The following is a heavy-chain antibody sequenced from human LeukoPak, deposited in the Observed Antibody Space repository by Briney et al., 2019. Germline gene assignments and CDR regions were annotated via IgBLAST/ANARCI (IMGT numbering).Heavy chain of an antibody. D-gene: IGHD6-19*01. CDR1: GFTFSSYS. J-gene: IGHJ5*02. V-gene: IGHV3-21*01. CDR3: ARDPSSGGWFDP. CDR2: ISSSSSYI. Sequence: GGSLRLSCAASGFTFSSYSMNWVRQAPGKGLEWVSSISSSSSYIYYADSVKGRFTISRDNAKNSLYLQMNSLRAEGTAVYYCARDPSSGGWFDPWGQGTLVTVSS.